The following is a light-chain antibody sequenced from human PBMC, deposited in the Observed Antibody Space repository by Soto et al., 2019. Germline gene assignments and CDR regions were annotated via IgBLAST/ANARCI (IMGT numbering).Light chain of an antibody. V-gene: IGKV1-16*02. J-gene: IGKJ5*01. CDR1: QGVRTS. Sequence: DIQMTQSPSSLSASVGDTVTITCRASQGVRTSVAWFQQKAGKAPKSLIFAASSLHSGVPRKFGGSGSGTDFTLTSTSLQPEDFATYYCQQYDTYPITFGQGTRVDIK. CDR3: QQYDTYPIT. CDR2: AAS.